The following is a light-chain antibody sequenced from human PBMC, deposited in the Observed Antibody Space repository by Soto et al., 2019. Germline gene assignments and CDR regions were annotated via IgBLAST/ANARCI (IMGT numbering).Light chain of an antibody. J-gene: IGLJ2*01. Sequence: QSVLTQPPSVSAAPGQKVTISCSGSTSNIGNNYVSWYQQLPGTAPKLLIYDNNKRPSGIPDRFSGSKSGTSGTLGITGLQTGDEADYYCGTWDSSLSAHVVFGGGTKLTVL. CDR3: GTWDSSLSAHVV. CDR2: DNN. V-gene: IGLV1-51*01. CDR1: TSNIGNNY.